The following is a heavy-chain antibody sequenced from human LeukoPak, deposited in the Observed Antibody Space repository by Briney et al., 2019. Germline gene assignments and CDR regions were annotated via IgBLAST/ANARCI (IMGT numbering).Heavy chain of an antibody. J-gene: IGHJ4*02. CDR3: ARAANTAMVTG. CDR2: IYYSRST. D-gene: IGHD5-18*01. V-gene: IGHV4-59*01. CDR1: GGSISSYY. Sequence: PSETLSLTCTVSGGSISSYYWSWIRQPPGKGLEWIGYIYYSRSTNYNPSLKSRVTISVDTSKNQFSLKLSSVTAADTAVYYCARAANTAMVTGWGQGTLVTVSS.